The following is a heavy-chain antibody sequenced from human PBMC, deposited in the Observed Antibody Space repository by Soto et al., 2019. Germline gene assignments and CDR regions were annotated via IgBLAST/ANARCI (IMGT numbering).Heavy chain of an antibody. J-gene: IGHJ5*02. CDR1: GFTFSSYA. D-gene: IGHD2-2*01. CDR2: VSGSGGST. V-gene: IGHV3-23*01. CDR3: ARPEGHCTSSSCIGWFDP. Sequence: EVPLLDSGGGLVQPGGALRLSCAASGFTFSSYAMSWVRQAPGKGLEWVSAVSGSGGSTDYADSVKGRFTISRDNYKKMLYLQMNSLRAEDTAVYCCARPEGHCTSSSCIGWFDPWVQGTLVTVSS.